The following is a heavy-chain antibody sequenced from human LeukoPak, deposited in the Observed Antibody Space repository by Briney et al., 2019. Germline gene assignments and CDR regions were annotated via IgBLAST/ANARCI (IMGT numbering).Heavy chain of an antibody. Sequence: PGGSLTLSCAASGFTFSAYSMNWVRHTPGRGLEWVANINGRGITIHYADSFRGRFTISRDNTKNSLNLQMNNLRAEDTGLYYCARDQPSVGWGFDSWGRGTLVIVSS. J-gene: IGHJ4*02. CDR1: GFTFSAYS. V-gene: IGHV3-48*04. CDR3: ARDQPSVGWGFDS. CDR2: INGRGITI. D-gene: IGHD2-15*01.